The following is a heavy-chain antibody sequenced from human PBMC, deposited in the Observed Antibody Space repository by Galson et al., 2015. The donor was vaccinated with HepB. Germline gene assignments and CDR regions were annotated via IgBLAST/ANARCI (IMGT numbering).Heavy chain of an antibody. V-gene: IGHV3-23*01. CDR1: GYTSSYHA. CDR3: AKVFPEKTDGWYREALYYFDS. CDR2: ITTIGDNT. Sequence: TLRLSCAHSGYTSSYHAMSWVRQAPGKGLEWIPAITTIGDNTISADSMKVRFIISRDNSRNTLFLHLNSLRPDDTAIYFCAKVFPEKTDGWYREALYYFDSWGQGTRVTVSS. D-gene: IGHD6-19*01. J-gene: IGHJ4*02.